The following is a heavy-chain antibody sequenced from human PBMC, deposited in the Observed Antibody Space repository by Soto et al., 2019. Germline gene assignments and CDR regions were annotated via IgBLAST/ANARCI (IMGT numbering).Heavy chain of an antibody. J-gene: IGHJ4*02. Sequence: PGGSLRLSCAASGFTLSSYWMSWVRQAPGKGLEWVANIKPDGSEKFYVDSVKGRFSISRDNAKNSLYLQMNSLRAEDTAVYYCASNSDYRFDFWGQGALVTVSS. D-gene: IGHD3-16*01. CDR1: GFTLSSYW. CDR2: IKPDGSEK. CDR3: ASNSDYRFDF. V-gene: IGHV3-7*01.